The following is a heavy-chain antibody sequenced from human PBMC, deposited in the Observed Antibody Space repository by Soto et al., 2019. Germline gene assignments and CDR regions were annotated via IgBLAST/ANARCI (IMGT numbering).Heavy chain of an antibody. CDR2: ISAYNGNT. CDR1: GYTFTSYG. V-gene: IGHV1-18*01. D-gene: IGHD3-10*01. Sequence: QVKLVQSGAEVKKPGASVKVSCKASGYTFTSYGISWVRQAPGQGLEWMGWISAYNGNTNYVQKPQGRVTMTTDTSTSTAHMELRSLRSDDTAVYYGATELIYGSGSYYWGQVTLVTVSS. J-gene: IGHJ4*02. CDR3: ATELIYGSGSYY.